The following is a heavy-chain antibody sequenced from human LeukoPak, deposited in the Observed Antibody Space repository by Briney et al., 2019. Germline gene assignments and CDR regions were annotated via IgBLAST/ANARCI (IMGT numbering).Heavy chain of an antibody. D-gene: IGHD3-16*01. CDR3: ARTSPTSHFDF. Sequence: GGSLRLSCVASGFTFTTYWMHWVRQAPGKGLVWVSRINGDGSNSNYADSVKGRFTISRDNARNTLYPQMNGLRAEDTALYYCARTSPTSHFDFWGQGTLVTVSS. CDR2: INGDGSNS. CDR1: GFTFTTYW. J-gene: IGHJ4*02. V-gene: IGHV3-74*01.